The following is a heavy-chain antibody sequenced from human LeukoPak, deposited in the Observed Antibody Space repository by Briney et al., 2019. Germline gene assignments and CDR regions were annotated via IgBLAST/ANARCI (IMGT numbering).Heavy chain of an antibody. D-gene: IGHD6-6*01. V-gene: IGHV4-34*01. CDR3: ARVQYSSSSEDYFDY. J-gene: IGHJ4*02. CDR2: INHSGST. CDR1: GGSFSGYY. Sequence: SETLSLTCAVYGGSFSGYYWSWIRQPPGKGLEWIGEINHSGSTSYNPSLKSRVTISVDTSKNQFSLKPSAVTAADTAVYYCARVQYSSSSEDYFDYWGQGTLVTVSS.